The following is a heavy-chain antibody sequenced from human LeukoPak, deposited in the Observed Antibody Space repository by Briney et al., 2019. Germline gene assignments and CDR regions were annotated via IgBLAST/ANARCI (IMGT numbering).Heavy chain of an antibody. Sequence: GASVKVSCKASGYTFTSHDINWVRQATGQGLERMGWMNPNSGNTGYAQKFQGRVTMTRNTSITTAYMALSILRSEDTAVYYCARVLIMSGYEWAYWGQGTLVTVSS. V-gene: IGHV1-8*01. CDR2: MNPNSGNT. D-gene: IGHD3-16*01. CDR1: GYTFTSHD. J-gene: IGHJ4*02. CDR3: ARVLIMSGYEWAY.